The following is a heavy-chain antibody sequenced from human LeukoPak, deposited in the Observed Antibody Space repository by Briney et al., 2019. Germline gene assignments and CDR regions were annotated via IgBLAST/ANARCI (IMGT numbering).Heavy chain of an antibody. CDR1: GFTFSSYW. CDR3: ARIAALASFVFDF. V-gene: IGHV3-7*02. Sequence: PGGSLRLSCAASGFTFSSYWMNWVRQPSGKGLEGVANIKQDGSEKYYVDSVKGRLTISRDNAKNSLYLQMNSLRAEDTAVYYCARIAALASFVFDFWGQGNLVTVSS. CDR2: IKQDGSEK. J-gene: IGHJ4*02. D-gene: IGHD1-26*01.